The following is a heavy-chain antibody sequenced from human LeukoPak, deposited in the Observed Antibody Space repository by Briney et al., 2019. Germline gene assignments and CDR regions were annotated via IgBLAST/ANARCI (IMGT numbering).Heavy chain of an antibody. CDR3: AREAANANSFDY. D-gene: IGHD2-15*01. CDR2: IYSSGMT. CDR1: GFVVSDTY. J-gene: IGHJ4*02. Sequence: PGGSLRLSCAASGFVVSDTYMSWVRQAPGKGLEWVSVIYSSGMTYYADSVRGRFTISRDNSKNTLFLQMDSLRADDTAVYYCAREAANANSFDYWGQGTLLTVSS. V-gene: IGHV3-66*01.